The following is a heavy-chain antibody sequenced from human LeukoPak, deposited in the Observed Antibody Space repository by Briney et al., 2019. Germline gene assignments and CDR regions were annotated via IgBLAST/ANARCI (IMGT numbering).Heavy chain of an antibody. D-gene: IGHD3-10*01. V-gene: IGHV3-30*02. J-gene: IGHJ4*02. CDR3: ARGFELTDY. CDR2: IRYDGSNK. Sequence: GGSLRLSCSASGFTFSDFWMHWVRQAPGKGLEWVAFIRYDGSNKYYADSVKGRFTISRDNSKNTLYLQMNSLRAEDTAVYYCARGFELTDYWGQGTLVTVSS. CDR1: GFTFSDFW.